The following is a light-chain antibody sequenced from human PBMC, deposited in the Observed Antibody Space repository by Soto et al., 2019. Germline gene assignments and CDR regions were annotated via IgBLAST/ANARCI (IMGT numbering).Light chain of an antibody. J-gene: IGKJ4*01. V-gene: IGKV1-39*01. CDR3: QQSFITLLT. Sequence: DIQMTQSPSSLSASVGDRVTITCRASQSISNYVNWYQQKPGEAPKLLIYAAFSLQSEVPSRFSGSGSGTEFTLTISSLQPEDIATYFCQQSFITLLTFCGGTTVEIK. CDR1: QSISNY. CDR2: AAF.